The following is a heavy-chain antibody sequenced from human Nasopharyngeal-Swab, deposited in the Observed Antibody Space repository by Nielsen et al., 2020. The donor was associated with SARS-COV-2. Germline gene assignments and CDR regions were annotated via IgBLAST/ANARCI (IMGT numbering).Heavy chain of an antibody. D-gene: IGHD2-15*01. CDR2: ISADGSST. CDR3: ARGGGPHGSWDF. V-gene: IGHV3-74*01. CDR1: GFTFSSFW. Sequence: GGSLRLSCAASGFTFSSFWMHWVRQVPGKGLVWISRISADGSSTSYADSVKGRLTISRDNARNTLYLQINTLTGEDTAVYHCARGGGPHGSWDFWGQGTLVTVSS. J-gene: IGHJ1*01.